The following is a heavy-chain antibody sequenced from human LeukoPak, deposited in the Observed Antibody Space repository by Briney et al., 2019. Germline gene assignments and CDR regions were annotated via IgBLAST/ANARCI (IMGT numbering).Heavy chain of an antibody. CDR1: GFTFSSYG. D-gene: IGHD3-10*01. Sequence: PGRSLRLSCAASGFTFSSYGMHWVRQAPGKGLEWVAVISYDGSNKYYADSVKGRFAISSDNSKNTLHLQMNSLRAEDTAVYYCAKDSTIYYGSGSEFDYWGQGTLVTVSS. V-gene: IGHV3-30*18. J-gene: IGHJ4*02. CDR3: AKDSTIYYGSGSEFDY. CDR2: ISYDGSNK.